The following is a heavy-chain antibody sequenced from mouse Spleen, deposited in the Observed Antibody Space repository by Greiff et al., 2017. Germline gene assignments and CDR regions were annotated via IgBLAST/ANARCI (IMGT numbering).Heavy chain of an antibody. CDR3: ARRLPPYYYAMDY. J-gene: IGHJ4*01. Sequence: EVQLLESGPELVKPGASVKISCKTSGYTFTDYTMHWVKQSHGKSLEWIGDINPSNGGTSYNQKFKGKATLTVDKSSSTAYMQLRSLTSEDSSVYYCARRLPPYYYAMDYWGQGTSVTVSS. D-gene: IGHD2-4*01. V-gene: IGHV1-18*01. CDR1: GYTFTDYT. CDR2: INPSNGGT.